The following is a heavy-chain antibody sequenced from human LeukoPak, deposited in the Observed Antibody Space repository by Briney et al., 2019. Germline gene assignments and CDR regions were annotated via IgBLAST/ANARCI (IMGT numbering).Heavy chain of an antibody. CDR1: GYSFTSYW. Sequence: GESLKISCKGSGYSFTSYWIGWVRQMPGKGLEWMGIIYPGDSDTRYSPSFQGQVTISADKSISTAYLQWSSLKASDTAMYYCARLNYDILTGYYIVGDYYYYMDVWGKGTTVAISS. V-gene: IGHV5-51*01. D-gene: IGHD3-9*01. CDR3: ARLNYDILTGYYIVGDYYYYMDV. CDR2: IYPGDSDT. J-gene: IGHJ6*03.